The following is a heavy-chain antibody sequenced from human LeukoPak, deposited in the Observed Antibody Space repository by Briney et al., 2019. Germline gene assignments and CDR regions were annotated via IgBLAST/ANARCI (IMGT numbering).Heavy chain of an antibody. Sequence: ASVKVSCKVSGYTLTELSMHWVRQAPGKGLEWMGGFDPEDGETIYAQKFQGRVTMTEDTSTDTAYMELSSLRSEDTAVYYCARDGEPGIAAAGTLTLYYYGMDVWGQGTTVTVSS. CDR2: FDPEDGET. CDR3: ARDGEPGIAAAGTLTLYYYGMDV. J-gene: IGHJ6*02. V-gene: IGHV1-24*01. CDR1: GYTLTELS. D-gene: IGHD6-13*01.